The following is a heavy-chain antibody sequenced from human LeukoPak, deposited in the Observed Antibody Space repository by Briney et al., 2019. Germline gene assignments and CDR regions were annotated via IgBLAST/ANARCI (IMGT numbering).Heavy chain of an antibody. Sequence: SETLSLTCAVYGGSFSGYYWSWIRQPPGKGLEWIGEINHSGSTNYNPSLKSRVTISVDTSKNQFSLKLSSVTAADTAVYYCASWDDTAIEKEPGDYWDQGTLVTVSS. V-gene: IGHV4-34*01. D-gene: IGHD5-18*01. CDR3: ASWDDTAIEKEPGDY. J-gene: IGHJ4*02. CDR1: GGSFSGYY. CDR2: INHSGST.